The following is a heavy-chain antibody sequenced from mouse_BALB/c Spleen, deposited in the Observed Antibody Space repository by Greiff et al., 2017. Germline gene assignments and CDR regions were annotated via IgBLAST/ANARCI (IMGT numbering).Heavy chain of an antibody. J-gene: IGHJ4*01. CDR1: GFTFSSFG. CDR3: AREPYGYYAMDY. D-gene: IGHD2-10*02. CDR2: ISSGSSTI. V-gene: IGHV5-17*02. Sequence: EVQGVESGGGLVQPGGSRKLSCAASGFTFSSFGMHWVRQAPEKGLEWVAYISSGSSTIYYADTVKGRFTISRDNPKNTLFLQMTSLRSEDTAMYYCAREPYGYYAMDYWGQGTSVTVSS.